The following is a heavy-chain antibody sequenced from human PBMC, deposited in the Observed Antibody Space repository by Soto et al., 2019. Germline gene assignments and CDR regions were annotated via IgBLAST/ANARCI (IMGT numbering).Heavy chain of an antibody. CDR2: IIPIFGTA. CDR3: ARGSSHAYNWFDP. D-gene: IGHD6-13*01. CDR1: GGTFSSYA. V-gene: IGHV1-69*13. J-gene: IGHJ5*02. Sequence: ASVKVSCKASGGTFSSYAISWVRQAPGQGLEWMVGIIPIFGTANYAQKFQGRVTITAAESTSTAYMELSSLRSEDTAVYYCARGSSHAYNWFDPWGQGTLVTVSS.